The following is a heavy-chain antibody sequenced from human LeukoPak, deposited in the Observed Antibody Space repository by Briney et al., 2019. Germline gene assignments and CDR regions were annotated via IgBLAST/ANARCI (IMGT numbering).Heavy chain of an antibody. CDR3: ARSDLINYDSSAHGGLDC. J-gene: IGHJ4*02. CDR1: GGSISSSSHY. Sequence: SETLSLACTVSGGSISSSSHYCGWIRQPPGKGLEWIGSIYYSGTTYSNPSLKSRVTISVDTSKNQFSLNLSSVTAADTAVYYCARSDLINYDSSAHGGLDCWGQGTLVTVSS. D-gene: IGHD3-22*01. CDR2: IYYSGTT. V-gene: IGHV4-39*01.